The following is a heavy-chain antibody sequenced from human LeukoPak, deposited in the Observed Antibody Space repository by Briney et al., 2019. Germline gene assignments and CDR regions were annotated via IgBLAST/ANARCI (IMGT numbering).Heavy chain of an antibody. CDR2: FDPEDGET. V-gene: IGHV1-24*01. Sequence: GASVKVSCKVSGYTLTELSMHWVRQAPGKGLEWMGGFDPEDGETIYAQKFQGRVTITRNTSISTAYMELSSLRSEDTAVYYCARKAWSRLAGYYYYYMDVWSKGTTVTVSS. CDR1: GYTLTELS. J-gene: IGHJ6*03. CDR3: ARKAWSRLAGYYYYYMDV. D-gene: IGHD6-13*01.